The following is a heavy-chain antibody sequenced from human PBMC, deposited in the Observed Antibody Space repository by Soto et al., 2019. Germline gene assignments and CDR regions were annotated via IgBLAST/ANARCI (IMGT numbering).Heavy chain of an antibody. CDR3: ARGQSVYDFWSGYYMRAFDI. CDR1: GGSFSGYY. D-gene: IGHD3-3*01. Sequence: QVQLQQWGAGLLKPSETLSLTCAVYGGSFSGYYWSWIRQPPGKGLEWIGEINHSGSTNYNPSLKSRVTISVDTSKNQFSLKLSSVTAADPAVYYCARGQSVYDFWSGYYMRAFDIWGQGTMVTVSS. V-gene: IGHV4-34*01. J-gene: IGHJ3*02. CDR2: INHSGST.